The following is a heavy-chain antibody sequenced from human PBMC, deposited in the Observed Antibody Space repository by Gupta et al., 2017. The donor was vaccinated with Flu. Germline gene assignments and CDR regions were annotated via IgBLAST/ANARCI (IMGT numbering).Heavy chain of an antibody. D-gene: IGHD3-22*01. CDR1: GFGLDDYY. CDR2: ITWNSDKI. J-gene: IGHJ3*01. Sequence: EMQLVESGGALVQPGRSLGLSCAVSGFGLDDYYMNWVQQVPGKGLEWVSGITWNSDKIGYADSVKGRFTISRDNAKKSLYLQMNSLRVEDSALYYCTKARFAFNHYDSSGYYFGLALDVWGQGTMVTVSS. CDR3: TKARFAFNHYDSSGYYFGLALDV. V-gene: IGHV3-9*01.